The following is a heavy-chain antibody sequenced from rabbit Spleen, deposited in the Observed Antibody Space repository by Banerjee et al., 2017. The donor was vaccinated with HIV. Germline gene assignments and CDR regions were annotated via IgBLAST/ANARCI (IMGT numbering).Heavy chain of an antibody. V-gene: IGHV1S45*01. CDR1: GFSLSSSHR. J-gene: IGHJ6*01. CDR2: IYTGSGAT. Sequence: EESGGDLVKPEGSLTLTCTASGFSLSSSHRIFWVRQAPGKGLEWIASIYTGSGATYYANWAKGRFTVSKASSTTVDLKMTSLTAADTATYFCARDSGTSFSSYGMDLWGPGTLVTVS. D-gene: IGHD4-1*01. CDR3: ARDSGTSFSSYGMDL.